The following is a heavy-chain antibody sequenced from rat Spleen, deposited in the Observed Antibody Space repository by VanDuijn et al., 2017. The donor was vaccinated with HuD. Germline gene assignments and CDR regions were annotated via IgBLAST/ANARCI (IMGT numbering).Heavy chain of an antibody. CDR2: ISSGGDT. D-gene: IGHD1-4*01. V-gene: IGHV2S12*01. J-gene: IGHJ2*01. CDR1: GFSLTTNG. Sequence: QVHLKESGPGLVQSSQTLSLTCTVSGFSLTTNGVSWVRQPPGEGLEWIAAISSGGDTYYNSALRSRLSISRDTSKSQVFLKMDSLQPEDTGTYYCVRHNYYFDYWGQGVMVTVSS. CDR3: VRHNYYFDY.